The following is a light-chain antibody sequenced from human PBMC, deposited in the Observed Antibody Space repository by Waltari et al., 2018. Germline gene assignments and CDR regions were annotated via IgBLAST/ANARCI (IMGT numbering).Light chain of an antibody. V-gene: IGKV3-11*01. CDR1: QSVSSY. Sequence: EIVLTQSPATPSLSPGESATLSCRASQSVSSYLAWYQQKPGQAPRLLLHDASNRATGIPARFSGSGSGTDFTLTISSLEPEDFAVYYCQQRSNWPPVTFGGGTKVEIK. CDR2: DAS. J-gene: IGKJ4*01. CDR3: QQRSNWPPVT.